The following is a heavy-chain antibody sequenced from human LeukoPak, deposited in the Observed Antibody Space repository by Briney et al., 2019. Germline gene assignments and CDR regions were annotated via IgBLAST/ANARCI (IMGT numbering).Heavy chain of an antibody. CDR2: IYFSGST. CDR3: ARTSWLQSSFYFEY. V-gene: IGHV4-59*08. D-gene: IGHD5-24*01. CDR1: GASISSHY. Sequence: SETLSLSCTVSGASISSHYWSWIRQPPGKGLDWIGDIYFSGSTNYNPSLKSRVTISVDTSKNQFSLKLSSVTAADTAVYYCARTSWLQSSFYFEYWGQGALVTVSS. J-gene: IGHJ4*02.